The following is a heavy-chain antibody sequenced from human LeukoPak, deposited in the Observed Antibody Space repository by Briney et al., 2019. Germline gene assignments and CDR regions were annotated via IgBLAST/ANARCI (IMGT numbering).Heavy chain of an antibody. CDR3: AQSRGRHAFDI. Sequence: ASVKVSCKASGYTFTSYYMHWVRQAPGQGLEWMGIIIPSGGSTSYAQKFQGRVTMTRDTSTSTVYMELSSLRSEDTAVYYCAQSRGRHAFDIWGQGTMVTVSS. V-gene: IGHV1-46*01. CDR2: IIPSGGST. D-gene: IGHD3-10*01. CDR1: GYTFTSYY. J-gene: IGHJ3*02.